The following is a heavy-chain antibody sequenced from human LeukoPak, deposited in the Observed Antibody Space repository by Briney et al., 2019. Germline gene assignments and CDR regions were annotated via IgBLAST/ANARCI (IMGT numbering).Heavy chain of an antibody. CDR3: AKVQEDYYDSSGYYYVSPRDFDY. Sequence: GGSLRVSCAASGFTFSSYAMSWVRQAPGNGLEWVSAISGSGGSTYYADSVKGRFTISRDNSKNTLYLQMNSLRAEDTAVYYCAKVQEDYYDSSGYYYVSPRDFDYWGQGTLVTVSS. CDR1: GFTFSSYA. J-gene: IGHJ4*02. V-gene: IGHV3-23*01. D-gene: IGHD3-22*01. CDR2: ISGSGGST.